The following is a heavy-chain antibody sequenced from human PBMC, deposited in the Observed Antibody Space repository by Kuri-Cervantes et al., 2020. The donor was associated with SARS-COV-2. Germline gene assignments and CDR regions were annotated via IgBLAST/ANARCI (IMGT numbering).Heavy chain of an antibody. D-gene: IGHD5-18*01. CDR2: ISYDGRNT. Sequence: GESLKISCAASGFTFNTYAMHWVRQAPGKGLEWVATISYDGRNTYYADSVKGRFTISRDNSKSTLSLQMNSLRAEDTAVYYCARSGYTYGYYFSAFDIWGQGTMVTVSS. CDR3: ARSGYTYGYYFSAFDI. J-gene: IGHJ3*02. CDR1: GFTFNTYA. V-gene: IGHV3-30*04.